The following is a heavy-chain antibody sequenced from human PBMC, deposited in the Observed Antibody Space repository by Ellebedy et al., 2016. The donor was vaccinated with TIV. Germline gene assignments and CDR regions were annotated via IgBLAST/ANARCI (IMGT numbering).Heavy chain of an antibody. D-gene: IGHD4-11*01. Sequence: GESLKISCAASGFTFSAYAMHWVRQAPGKGLDWLAILSYDGGSKYYADSVNGRFTISRDNSNNTLYLQMNSLRPEDTAVYYCARGGLVMTTVTTRPVDWWGQGTLVTVSS. J-gene: IGHJ4*02. CDR2: LSYDGGSK. CDR1: GFTFSAYA. V-gene: IGHV3-30-3*01. CDR3: ARGGLVMTTVTTRPVDW.